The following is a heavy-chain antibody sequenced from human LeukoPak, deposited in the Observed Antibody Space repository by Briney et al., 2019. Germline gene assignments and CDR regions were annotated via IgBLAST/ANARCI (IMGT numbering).Heavy chain of an antibody. D-gene: IGHD6-13*01. CDR3: ARNGGGIAAAGTGYDY. Sequence: GASVKVSCKASGYTFTGYYMHWVRQAPGQGLEWMGWISAYNGNTNYAQKLQGRVTMTTDTSTSTAYMELRSLRSDDTAVYYCARNGGGIAAAGTGYDYWGQGTLVTVSS. V-gene: IGHV1-18*04. CDR1: GYTFTGYY. J-gene: IGHJ4*02. CDR2: ISAYNGNT.